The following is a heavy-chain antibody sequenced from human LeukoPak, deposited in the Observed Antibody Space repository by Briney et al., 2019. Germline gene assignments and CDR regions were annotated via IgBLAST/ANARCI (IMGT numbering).Heavy chain of an antibody. CDR2: INYSGNT. V-gene: IGHV4-39*07. CDR1: GGSIGSSTFS. D-gene: IGHD3-16*01. J-gene: IGHJ4*02. CDR3: GRSAGFVHFDH. Sequence: SETLSLTCTVSGGSIGSSTFSWGWIRQPPGKGLEWIGSINYSGNTYYNPSVKSRVTISVDTSKNQFSLKVTSVTAADTALYYCGRSAGFVHFDHWGQGTLVTVSS.